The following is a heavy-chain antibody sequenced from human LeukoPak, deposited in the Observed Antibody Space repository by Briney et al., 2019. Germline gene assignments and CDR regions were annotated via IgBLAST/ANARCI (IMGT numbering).Heavy chain of an antibody. V-gene: IGHV1-69*13. Sequence: SVKVSCKASGGTFSSYAISWVRQAPGQGLEWMGGIIPIFGTANYAQKFQGRVTITADESTSTAYMELSSLRSEDTAVYYCARSSIAALLPLLPSDVWGKGTTVTVSS. J-gene: IGHJ6*04. CDR3: ARSSIAALLPLLPSDV. D-gene: IGHD6-6*01. CDR1: GGTFSSYA. CDR2: IIPIFGTA.